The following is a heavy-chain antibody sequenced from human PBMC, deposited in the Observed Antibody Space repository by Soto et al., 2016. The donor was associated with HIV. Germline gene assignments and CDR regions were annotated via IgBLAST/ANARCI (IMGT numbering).Heavy chain of an antibody. CDR2: IKSKTDGGTT. CDR3: STVVAWSLFDY. V-gene: IGHV3-15*01. Sequence: EVQLVESGGGLVKPGGSLRLSCAASGFTFSDAWMSWVRQAPGKGPEWVGRIKSKTDGGTTDYAAPVKGRFTISRDDSKNTLYLQMNSLKTEDTAVYYCSTVVAWSLFDYWGQGTLVTVSS. CDR1: GFTFSDAW. J-gene: IGHJ4*02. D-gene: IGHD5-12*01.